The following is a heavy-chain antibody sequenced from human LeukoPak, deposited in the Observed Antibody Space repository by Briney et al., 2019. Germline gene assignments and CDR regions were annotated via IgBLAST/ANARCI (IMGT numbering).Heavy chain of an antibody. Sequence: GGSLRLSCAASGFSFSSYAMSWVRQAPGEGLEWVSAISGSGGSTYYADSVQGRFTISRDNSKNMLYLQMNSLRAEDTAVYYCASYPATGAYFDYWGQGTLVTVSS. V-gene: IGHV3-23*01. CDR3: ASYPATGAYFDY. CDR1: GFSFSSYA. J-gene: IGHJ4*02. CDR2: ISGSGGST. D-gene: IGHD6-25*01.